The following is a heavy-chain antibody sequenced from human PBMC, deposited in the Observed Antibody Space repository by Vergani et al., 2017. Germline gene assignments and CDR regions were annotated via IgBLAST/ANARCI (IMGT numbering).Heavy chain of an antibody. CDR3: ARDKYYDILTGYLGRDGMDV. Sequence: QVQLVQSGSELKKPGASVKVSCKASGYTFTSYAMNWVRQAPGQGLEWLGWINTNTGNPTYAQGFTGRFVFSLDTSVSTAYLQISSLKAEDTAVYYCARDKYYDILTGYLGRDGMDVWGQGTTVTVSS. J-gene: IGHJ6*02. CDR2: INTNTGNP. D-gene: IGHD3-9*01. CDR1: GYTFTSYA. V-gene: IGHV7-4-1*02.